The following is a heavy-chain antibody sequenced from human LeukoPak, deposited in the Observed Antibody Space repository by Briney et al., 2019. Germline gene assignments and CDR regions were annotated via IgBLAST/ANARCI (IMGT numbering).Heavy chain of an antibody. J-gene: IGHJ4*02. Sequence: SETLSLTCAVYGGSFSGYYWSWIRQPPGKGLEWIGEINHSGSTNYNPSLKSRVTISVDTSKNQFSLKLSSVTAADTAVYYCARGGEPDPFDYWGQGTLVTVSS. V-gene: IGHV4-34*01. CDR3: ARGGEPDPFDY. CDR1: GGSFSGYY. D-gene: IGHD3-10*01. CDR2: INHSGST.